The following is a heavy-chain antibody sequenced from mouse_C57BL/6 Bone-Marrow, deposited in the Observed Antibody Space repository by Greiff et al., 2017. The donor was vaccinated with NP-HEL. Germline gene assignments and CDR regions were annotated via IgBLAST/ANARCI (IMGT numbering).Heavy chain of an antibody. D-gene: IGHD3-2*02. CDR3: ARRDSSGFPYYAMDY. CDR2: INPNNGGT. V-gene: IGHV1-26*01. CDR1: GYTFTDYY. Sequence: EVQLQQSGPELVKPGASVKISCKASGYTFTDYYMNWVKQSHGKSLEWIGDINPNNGGTSYNQKFKGKATLTVDKSSSTAYMELRSLTSEDSAVYYCARRDSSGFPYYAMDYWGQGTSVTVSS. J-gene: IGHJ4*01.